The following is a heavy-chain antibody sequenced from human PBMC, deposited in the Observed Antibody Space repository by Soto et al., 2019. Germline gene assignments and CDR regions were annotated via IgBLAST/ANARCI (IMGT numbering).Heavy chain of an antibody. CDR1: GFTFSSYG. Sequence: HPGGTLRLSCAASGFTFSSYGMNWVRPAPGKGLEWVAVILYDGSKKYYADSVKGRFTITRDNCKNALYLQMSSLRAEDTALDYCGKDGSSGGPYFDDMDVWGRGTTVTVSS. D-gene: IGHD6-19*01. CDR3: GKDGSSGGPYFDDMDV. V-gene: IGHV3-30*18. CDR2: ILYDGSKK. J-gene: IGHJ6*02.